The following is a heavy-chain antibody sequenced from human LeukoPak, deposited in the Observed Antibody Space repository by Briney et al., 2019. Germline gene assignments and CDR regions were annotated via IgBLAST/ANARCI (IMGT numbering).Heavy chain of an antibody. D-gene: IGHD3-22*01. Sequence: EASLKVSCEASGVTFSSYAISWVRQAPGQGLEWMGRIIHILGITNYAQKCQGRVTITADKSTSTAYMELSSLRSEDTAVYYCARKRYYYDSSGYPFDYWGQGTLVTVSS. V-gene: IGHV1-69*04. J-gene: IGHJ4*02. CDR1: GVTFSSYA. CDR3: ARKRYYYDSSGYPFDY. CDR2: IIHILGIT.